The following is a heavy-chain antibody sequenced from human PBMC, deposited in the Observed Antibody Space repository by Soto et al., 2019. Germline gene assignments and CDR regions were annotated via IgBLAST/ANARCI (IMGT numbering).Heavy chain of an antibody. D-gene: IGHD5-12*01. Sequence: GGSLRSSCAASGFTLSSYAFRWVRQAPGKVLDLVSPISVSGHDTYYADSVKGRFTISRDNSMYTLYLEMNSLRAEDTALYYGAKFQVEGYHSYWGMDVGGQGTTVSVSS. CDR1: GFTLSSYA. CDR2: ISVSGHDT. V-gene: IGHV3-23*01. CDR3: AKFQVEGYHSYWGMDV. J-gene: IGHJ6*02.